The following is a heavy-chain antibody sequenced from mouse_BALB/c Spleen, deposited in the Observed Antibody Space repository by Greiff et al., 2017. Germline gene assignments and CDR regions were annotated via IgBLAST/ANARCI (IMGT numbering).Heavy chain of an antibody. V-gene: IGHV5-6*02. CDR1: GSTFSGFG. D-gene: IGHD3-3*01. CDR2: ISSGGSYT. J-gene: IGHJ2*01. CDR3: ARGDRAGFDY. Sequence: EVKLVESGGDLVKPGGSLKLSCAASGSTFSGFGMSWVRQTPDKRLEWVATISSGGSYTYYPDSVKGRFTISRDNAKNTLYLQMSSLKSEDTAMYYCARGDRAGFDYWGQGTTLTVSS.